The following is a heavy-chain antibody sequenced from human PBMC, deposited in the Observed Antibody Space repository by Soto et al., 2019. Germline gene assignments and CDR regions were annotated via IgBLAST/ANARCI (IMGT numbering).Heavy chain of an antibody. D-gene: IGHD3-10*01. CDR3: ARDPPLLWFGELFIYYGMDV. Sequence: ASVKVSCKASGYTFTSYYMHWVRQAPGQGLEWMGIINPSGGSTSYAQKFQGRVTITADKSTSTAYMELSSLRSEDTAVYYCARDPPLLWFGELFIYYGMDVWGQGTTVTVSS. J-gene: IGHJ6*02. CDR1: GYTFTSYY. CDR2: INPSGGST. V-gene: IGHV1-46*01.